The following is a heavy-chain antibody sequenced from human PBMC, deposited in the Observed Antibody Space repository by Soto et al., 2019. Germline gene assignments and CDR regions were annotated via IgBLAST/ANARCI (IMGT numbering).Heavy chain of an antibody. J-gene: IGHJ6*02. CDR1: GGSISNYY. CDR2: IFYSGST. D-gene: IGHD3-10*01. CDR3: VSGYVMDV. Sequence: SLTCKVSGGSISNYYWNWIRQPPGKGLEWIGYIFYSGSTNYNPSLKSRVSMSVDTSKKQFSLKLTSVTAADTAVYFCVSGYVMDVWGQGTTVTVSS. V-gene: IGHV4-59*01.